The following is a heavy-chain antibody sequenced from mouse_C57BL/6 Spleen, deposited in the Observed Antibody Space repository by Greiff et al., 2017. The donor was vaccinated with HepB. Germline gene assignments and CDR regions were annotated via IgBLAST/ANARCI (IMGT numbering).Heavy chain of an antibody. J-gene: IGHJ4*01. CDR2: IRNKANNHAT. CDR3: TRIYYDYDRAMDY. V-gene: IGHV6-6*01. CDR1: GFTFSDDW. Sequence: DVHLVESGGGLVQPGGSMKLSCAASGFTFSDDWMDWVRQSPEKGLEWVAEIRNKANNHATYYAESVKGRFTISRDDSKSSVYLQMNSLRAEDTGIYYCTRIYYDYDRAMDYWGQGTSVTVSS. D-gene: IGHD2-4*01.